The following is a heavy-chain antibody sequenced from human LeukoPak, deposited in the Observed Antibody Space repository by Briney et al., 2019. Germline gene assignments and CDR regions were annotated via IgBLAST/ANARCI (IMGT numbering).Heavy chain of an antibody. Sequence: SETLSLTCTVSGGSITRSSYYWGWIRQPPGKGLEWIANINYIESTYYNPSLKSRVTISVATSKNQFALKLTSVTAADTAVYDCAQSLGSNTWMGNWFDPWGQGTLVTVSS. CDR3: AQSLGSNTWMGNWFDP. V-gene: IGHV4-39*01. CDR2: INYIEST. J-gene: IGHJ5*02. CDR1: GGSITRSSYY. D-gene: IGHD6-13*01.